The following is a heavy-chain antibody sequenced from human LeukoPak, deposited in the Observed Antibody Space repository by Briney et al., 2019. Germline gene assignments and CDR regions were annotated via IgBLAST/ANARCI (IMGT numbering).Heavy chain of an antibody. J-gene: IGHJ4*02. V-gene: IGHV3-7*01. CDR1: GFTFSSYW. Sequence: GGSLRLSCAASGFTFSSYWMSWVRQAPGKGLEWVANIKQDGSEKYYVDSVKGRFTISRDNAKNSLYPQMNSLRAEDTAVYYCASVAIAAAGDFDYWGQGTLVTVSS. D-gene: IGHD6-13*01. CDR3: ASVAIAAAGDFDY. CDR2: IKQDGSEK.